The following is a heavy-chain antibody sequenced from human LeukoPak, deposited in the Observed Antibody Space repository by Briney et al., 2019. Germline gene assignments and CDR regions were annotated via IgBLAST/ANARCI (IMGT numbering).Heavy chain of an antibody. V-gene: IGHV4-59*08. CDR3: ARHEWELLPFDY. CDR2: IYYSGST. CDR1: GGSISSYY. J-gene: IGHJ4*02. Sequence: SETLSLTCTVSGGSISSYYWSWLRQPPGKGLEWIGYIYYSGSTNYNPSLKSRVTISVDTSKNQFSLKLSSVTAADTAVYYCARHEWELLPFDYWGQGTLVTVSS. D-gene: IGHD1-26*01.